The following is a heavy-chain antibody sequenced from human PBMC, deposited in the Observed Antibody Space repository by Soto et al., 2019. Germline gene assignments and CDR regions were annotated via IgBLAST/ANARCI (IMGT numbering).Heavy chain of an antibody. CDR1: GFGFDEYG. D-gene: IGHD4-17*01. Sequence: EVYLVESGGGVVRPGGSLRLSCAASGFGFDEYGMSWVRQGPGKRLEWVAGINRHGDSTGYADSVKGRFTISRDNANNSLYLQMNGLRAEDTAFYYCARDHRWGYEYGDYGDSWGQGTLVTVSS. CDR3: ARDHRWGYEYGDYGDS. CDR2: INRHGDST. J-gene: IGHJ4*02. V-gene: IGHV3-20*04.